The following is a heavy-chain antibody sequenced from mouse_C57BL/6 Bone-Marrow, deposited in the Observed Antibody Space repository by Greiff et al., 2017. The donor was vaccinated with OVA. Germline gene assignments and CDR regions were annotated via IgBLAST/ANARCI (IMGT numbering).Heavy chain of an antibody. CDR3: ARKGGLYDSNYGAFAY. V-gene: IGHV1-9*01. CDR1: GYTFTGYW. J-gene: IGHJ3*01. Sequence: QVQLQQSGAELMKPGASVKLSCKATGYTFTGYWIDWVKQRPGHGLEWIGEILPGSGSTNYNEKFKGKATFTADTSSNTAYMQLSSLTTEDSAIYYCARKGGLYDSNYGAFAYWGQGTLVTVSA. CDR2: ILPGSGST. D-gene: IGHD2-5*01.